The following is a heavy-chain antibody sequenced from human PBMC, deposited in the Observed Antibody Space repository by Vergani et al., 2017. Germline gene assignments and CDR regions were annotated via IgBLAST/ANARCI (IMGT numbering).Heavy chain of an antibody. CDR1: GFTFSSYW. Sequence: EVQLLESGGGLVQPGGSLRLSCAASGFTFSSYWMSWVRQAPGKGLEWVANIKQDGSEKYYVDSVKGRFTISRDNAKNSLYLQMNGMRAEDTALYYCARDLEPTDSSVDYWGQGTLVTVSS. CDR3: ARDLEPTDSSVDY. V-gene: IGHV3-7*03. J-gene: IGHJ4*02. CDR2: IKQDGSEK. D-gene: IGHD1-14*01.